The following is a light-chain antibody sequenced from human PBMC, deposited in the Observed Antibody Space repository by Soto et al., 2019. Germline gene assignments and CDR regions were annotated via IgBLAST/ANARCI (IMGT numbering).Light chain of an antibody. CDR2: GVN. CDR1: NSDIGGYNY. J-gene: IGLJ2*01. Sequence: QSALTQPASVSGSPGQSITISCTGTNSDIGGYNYVSWYQQHPGNAPKLLIYGVNNRPSGVSDRFSGSKSGNTASLTISGLQAEDEADYYCNSYRSSVTPVVFGGGTKLTVL. V-gene: IGLV2-14*01. CDR3: NSYRSSVTPVV.